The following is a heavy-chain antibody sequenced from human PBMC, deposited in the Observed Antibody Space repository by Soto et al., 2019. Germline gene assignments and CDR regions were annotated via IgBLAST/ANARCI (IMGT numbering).Heavy chain of an antibody. D-gene: IGHD4-4*01. J-gene: IGHJ6*02. V-gene: IGHV2-5*01. Sequence: QITLKESDPALVKPTQTLTLTCTFSGFSISTSGVGVGWIRQPPGKALEWLALIYWNDDKRYSPTLKSRLTTAKNTHKYRVVLKITNKDPVDTATYYCAPLFYCNYHYYYYHYGMDVLGQGTTVTVSS. CDR3: APLFYCNYHYYYYHYGMDV. CDR1: GFSISTSGVG. CDR2: IYWNDDK.